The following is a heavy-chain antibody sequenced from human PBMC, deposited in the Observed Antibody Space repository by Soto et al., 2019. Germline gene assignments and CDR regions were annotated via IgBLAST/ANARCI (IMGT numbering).Heavy chain of an antibody. CDR3: ARHPDYIWGSYRSRLFDY. CDR1: GGSISSSSYY. V-gene: IGHV4-39*01. Sequence: PSETLSLTCTVSGGSISSSSYYWGWIRQPPGKGLEWIGSIYYSGSTYYNPSLKSRVTISVDTSKNQFSLKLSSVTAADTAVYYFARHPDYIWGSYRSRLFDYWGQGTLVTVSS. J-gene: IGHJ4*02. D-gene: IGHD3-16*02. CDR2: IYYSGST.